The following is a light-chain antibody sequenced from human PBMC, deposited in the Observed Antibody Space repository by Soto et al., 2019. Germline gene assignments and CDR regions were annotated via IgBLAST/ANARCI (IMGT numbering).Light chain of an antibody. J-gene: IGKJ4*01. CDR2: GAS. CDR3: QQFGSSGPLT. Sequence: EIVLTQSPGTLSLSPGARAPLSCRASQTVIRNYLAWHQQKPGQTPRLLAYGASSRATGIPDRFSGSGSGTDFTLTISRLEPEDSAVYYCQQFGSSGPLTFGGGTKVDIK. V-gene: IGKV3-20*01. CDR1: QTVIRNY.